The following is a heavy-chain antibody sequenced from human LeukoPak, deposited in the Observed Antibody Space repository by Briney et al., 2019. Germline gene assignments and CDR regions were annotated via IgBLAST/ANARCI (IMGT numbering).Heavy chain of an antibody. V-gene: IGHV3-7*01. D-gene: IGHD3-10*01. CDR3: ARDALVVLLWFGESTSFDY. CDR1: GFTFSSYW. J-gene: IGHJ4*02. Sequence: PGGSLRLSCAASGFTFSSYWMSWVRQAPGKGLEWVANIKQDGSEKYYVDSVKGRFTISRDNAKNSLYLQMNSLRAEDTAVYYCARDALVVLLWFGESTSFDYWGQGTLVTVSS. CDR2: IKQDGSEK.